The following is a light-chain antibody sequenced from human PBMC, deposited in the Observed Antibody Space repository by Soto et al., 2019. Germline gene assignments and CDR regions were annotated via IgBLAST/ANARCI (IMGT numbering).Light chain of an antibody. V-gene: IGKV1-27*01. J-gene: IGKJ3*01. Sequence: DIQMTQSPSSLSASLGDRVTSTCRASQGISNYLAWYQQKKGKVPKLLIYAASTLQSGVPSRFRGSGYGTDFNLTISSLQPEDVATYYCQKYNSAPRTFGPGTKVDIK. CDR3: QKYNSAPRT. CDR1: QGISNY. CDR2: AAS.